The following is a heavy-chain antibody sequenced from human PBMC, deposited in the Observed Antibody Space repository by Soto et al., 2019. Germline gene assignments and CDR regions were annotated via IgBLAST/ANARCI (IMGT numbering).Heavy chain of an antibody. J-gene: IGHJ4*02. CDR3: ARDSRTDGYKYDYFDY. CDR2: ISYDGRDE. D-gene: IGHD5-12*01. V-gene: IGHV3-30*04. CDR1: GFTFSNYA. Sequence: QVQLVESGGGVVQPGRSLRLSCTASGFTFSNYAIHWVRQAPGKGLEWVALISYDGRDEYYADSVKGRFTISRDNSKTTLYLQMNSLRAEDTGMFYCARDSRTDGYKYDYFDYWGQGTLVTVSS.